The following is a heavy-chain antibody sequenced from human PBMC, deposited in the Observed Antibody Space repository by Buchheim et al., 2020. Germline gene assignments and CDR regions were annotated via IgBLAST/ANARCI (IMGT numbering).Heavy chain of an antibody. D-gene: IGHD3-16*01. CDR3: ARGSPRGTTHYFDS. Sequence: QEELVESGGGVVHPGSSLRLSCAVAGFAFSTFGMHWVRQAPGKGLEWVAAISYSGTNNFYAESVKGRFTISRDNFKNTLHLPMNSLRPEDTAVYYCARGSPRGTTHYFDSWGQGTL. CDR1: GFAFSTFG. CDR2: ISYSGTNN. V-gene: IGHV3-30*03. J-gene: IGHJ4*02.